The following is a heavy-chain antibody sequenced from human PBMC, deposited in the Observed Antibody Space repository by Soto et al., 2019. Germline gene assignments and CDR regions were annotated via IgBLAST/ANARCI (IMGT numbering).Heavy chain of an antibody. V-gene: IGHV4-59*12. CDR1: GVSITDDY. D-gene: IGHD5-18*01. CDR2: IHSSGIT. Sequence: SETLSLTCSVSGVSITDDYWTWVRQPPGMRLEWIGYIHSSGITNYNPSLKSRLTMSIDTAKNEVSLKLSSVTAADTAVYYCAREDTAMVNFDYWGQGTLVTVSS. CDR3: AREDTAMVNFDY. J-gene: IGHJ4*02.